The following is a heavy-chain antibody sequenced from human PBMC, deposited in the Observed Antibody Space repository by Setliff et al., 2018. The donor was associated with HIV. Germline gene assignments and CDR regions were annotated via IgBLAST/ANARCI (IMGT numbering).Heavy chain of an antibody. CDR1: GGSINSYY. D-gene: IGHD4-4*01. CDR3: AHFNNFRAVYFDS. V-gene: IGHV4-59*01. J-gene: IGHJ4*02. Sequence: SETLSLTCTVFGGSINSYYWSWIRQSPGKGLEWIGYIYHDGSTNYNPSLKSRLTITKATSNNHVVLMISNLDPVDTATYYCAHFNNFRAVYFDSWGQGTLVTVSS. CDR2: IYHDGST.